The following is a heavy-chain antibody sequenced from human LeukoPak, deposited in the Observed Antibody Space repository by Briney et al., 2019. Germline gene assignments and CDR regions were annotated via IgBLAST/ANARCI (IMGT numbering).Heavy chain of an antibody. D-gene: IGHD3-22*01. J-gene: IGHJ4*02. CDR1: IESFSGYY. CDR3: ASRERRYDSSGYYRVFDY. CDR2: INHSGST. V-gene: IGHV4-34*01. Sequence: SETLSLTCAVYIESFSGYYWTWIRQPPGKGLEWIGEINHSGSTNYNPSLKSRVTISVDTSKNQFSLKLSSVTAADTAVYYCASRERRYDSSGYYRVFDYWGQGTLVTVSS.